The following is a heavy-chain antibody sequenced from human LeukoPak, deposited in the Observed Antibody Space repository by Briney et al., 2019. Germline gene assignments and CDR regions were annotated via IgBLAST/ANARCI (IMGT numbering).Heavy chain of an antibody. Sequence: GGSLRLSCAASGFTFSSYSMNWVRQAPGKGLEWVSSIGSSSSYIYYADSVKGRFTISRDNAKNSLYLQMNSLRAEDTAVYYCARDEDYGNYLGYGMDVWGQGTTVTVSS. CDR1: GFTFSSYS. J-gene: IGHJ6*02. D-gene: IGHD4-11*01. CDR2: IGSSSSYI. CDR3: ARDEDYGNYLGYGMDV. V-gene: IGHV3-21*01.